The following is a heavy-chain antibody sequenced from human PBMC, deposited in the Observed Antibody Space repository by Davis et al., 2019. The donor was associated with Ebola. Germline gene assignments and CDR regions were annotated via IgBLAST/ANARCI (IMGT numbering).Heavy chain of an antibody. V-gene: IGHV4-39*01. CDR2: IYSSGST. Sequence: GSLRLSCTVSGGSLSSSSYYWGWIRQPPGKGLEWIGNIYSSGSTYYNPSLKSRVTISVDTSKNQFSLKLSSVTAADTAMYYCARGHSYGSMVYGMDVWGQGTTVTVSS. CDR1: GGSLSSSSYY. CDR3: ARGHSYGSMVYGMDV. J-gene: IGHJ6*02. D-gene: IGHD5-18*01.